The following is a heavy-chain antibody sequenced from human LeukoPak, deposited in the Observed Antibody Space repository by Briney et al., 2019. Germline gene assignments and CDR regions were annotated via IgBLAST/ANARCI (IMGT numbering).Heavy chain of an antibody. CDR3: ARQTYYYDSSGYWLYYFDY. J-gene: IGHJ4*02. Sequence: PSETLSLTCTVSGGSISSYYWSWIRQPPGKGLEWIGYIYYSGSTNYNPSLKSRVTISVDTSKDQFSLKLSSVTAADTAVYYCARQTYYYDSSGYWLYYFDYWGQGTLVTVSS. V-gene: IGHV4-59*08. CDR2: IYYSGST. CDR1: GGSISSYY. D-gene: IGHD3-22*01.